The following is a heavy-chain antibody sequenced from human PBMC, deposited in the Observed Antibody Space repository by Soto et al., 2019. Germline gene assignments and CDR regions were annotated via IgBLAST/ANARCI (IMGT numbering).Heavy chain of an antibody. V-gene: IGHV1-3*01. CDR1: GYTFTSYA. Sequence: ASVKVSCKASGYTFTSYAMHWVRQAPGQRLEWMGWINAGNGNTKYSQKFQGRVTITRDTSASTAYMELSSLRSEDTAVYYCARDLGCSSTSCYVDYYYYYMDVWGKGTTVTV. CDR3: ARDLGCSSTSCYVDYYYYYMDV. CDR2: INAGNGNT. J-gene: IGHJ6*03. D-gene: IGHD2-2*01.